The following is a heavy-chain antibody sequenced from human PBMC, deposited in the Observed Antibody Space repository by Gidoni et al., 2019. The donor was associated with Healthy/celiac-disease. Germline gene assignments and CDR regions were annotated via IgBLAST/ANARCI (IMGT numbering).Heavy chain of an antibody. J-gene: IGHJ6*03. CDR3: ARGGVQNPYYYYYMDV. Sequence: EVQLVESGGGLVQPGGSLRLSCAAPGFTFRSSWMHWVRQAPGKGLVWVSRINSDGSSTSYADSVKGRFTISRDNAKNTLYLQMNSLRAEDTAVYYSARGGVQNPYYYYYMDVWGKGTTVTVSS. V-gene: IGHV3-74*01. CDR1: GFTFRSSW. D-gene: IGHD1-1*01. CDR2: INSDGSST.